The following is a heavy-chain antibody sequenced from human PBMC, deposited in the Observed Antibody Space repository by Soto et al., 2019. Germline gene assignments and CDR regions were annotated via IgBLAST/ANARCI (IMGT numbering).Heavy chain of an antibody. D-gene: IGHD6-13*01. J-gene: IGHJ4*02. Sequence: DVQLVESGGGLVQPGRSLRLSCAASGFTFDDYAMHWVRQAPGKGLEWVSGISWNSGSIGYADSVKGRFTISRDNAKNSLYLQMNSLITEDTALYYCAKDLYSAAGTIGYWGQGTLVTVSS. CDR3: AKDLYSAAGTIGY. CDR2: ISWNSGSI. CDR1: GFTFDDYA. V-gene: IGHV3-9*01.